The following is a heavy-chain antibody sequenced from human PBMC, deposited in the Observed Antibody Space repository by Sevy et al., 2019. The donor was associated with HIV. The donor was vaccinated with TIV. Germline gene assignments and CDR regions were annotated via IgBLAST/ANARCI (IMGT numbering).Heavy chain of an antibody. V-gene: IGHV3-21*01. J-gene: IGHJ4*02. CDR1: GFTFNIYS. CDR2: ISGSSSYI. Sequence: GGSLRLSCAASGFTFNIYSMNWVRQAPGKGLEWVSSISGSSSYILYADSVKGRFTISRDNAKNSLYLQMNSPRAEDTAVYYCARGRGDPRADCFDYWGQGTLVTVSS. D-gene: IGHD2-21*02. CDR3: ARGRGDPRADCFDY.